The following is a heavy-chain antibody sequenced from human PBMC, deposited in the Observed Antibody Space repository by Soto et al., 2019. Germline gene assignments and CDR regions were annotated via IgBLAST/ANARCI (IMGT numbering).Heavy chain of an antibody. CDR2: VSSSSSTI. D-gene: IGHD2-15*01. Sequence: GSLRLSCAASGFTFRSYSMNWVRQTPGKGLEGGAYVSSSSSTIYYADSVTGRFTISRDNAKNYLYLQMNSLSAEDTAVYYCARDCRSGGRCHSGVGWFDPWGQGTLVTVSS. V-gene: IGHV3-48*01. J-gene: IGHJ5*02. CDR1: GFTFRSYS. CDR3: ARDCRSGGRCHSGVGWFDP.